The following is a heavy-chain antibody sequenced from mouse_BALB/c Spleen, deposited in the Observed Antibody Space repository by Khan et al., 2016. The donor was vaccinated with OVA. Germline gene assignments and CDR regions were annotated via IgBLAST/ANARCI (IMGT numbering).Heavy chain of an antibody. V-gene: IGHV1S136*01. J-gene: IGHJ2*01. CDR1: GYTFTSYV. CDR2: IYPFNDAT. Sequence: VQLQQSGPELVKPGASVKMSCKASGYTFTSYVMHWVRQKPGQGLEWIGYIYPFNDATKYNEKFKGKAILTPDKSSSTAYMELTSLTSEYSAVDFCAGYDRYGVYFDSWGQGTTRTVSS. D-gene: IGHD1-2*01. CDR3: AGYDRYGVYFDS.